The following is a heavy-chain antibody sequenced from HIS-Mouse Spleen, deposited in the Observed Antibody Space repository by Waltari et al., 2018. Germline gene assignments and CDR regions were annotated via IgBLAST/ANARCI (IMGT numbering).Heavy chain of an antibody. CDR3: ARDASAIAARPFDY. Sequence: QLQLQESGPGLVKPSETLSLTCTVSGGSISSSSYYWGWIRQPPGKGLEWIGSIYYSGSTYYNPSLKSRVTISVDTSKNQFSLKLSSVTAADTAVYYCARDASAIAARPFDYWGQGTLVTVSS. CDR2: IYYSGST. J-gene: IGHJ4*02. D-gene: IGHD6-6*01. CDR1: GGSISSSSYY. V-gene: IGHV4-39*07.